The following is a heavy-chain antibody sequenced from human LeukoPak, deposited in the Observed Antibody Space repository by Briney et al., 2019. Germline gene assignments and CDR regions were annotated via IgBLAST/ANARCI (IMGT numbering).Heavy chain of an antibody. CDR2: ISGSGGST. D-gene: IGHD5-18*01. V-gene: IGHV3-23*01. J-gene: IGHJ3*02. CDR1: GFTFSSCA. CDR3: AKDSGYSYGLDAFDI. Sequence: PGGSLRLSCAASGFTFSSCAMSWVRQAPGKGLEWVSAISGSGGSTYYADSVKGRFTISRDNSKNTLYLQMNSLRAEDTAVYYCAKDSGYSYGLDAFDIWGQGTMVTVSS.